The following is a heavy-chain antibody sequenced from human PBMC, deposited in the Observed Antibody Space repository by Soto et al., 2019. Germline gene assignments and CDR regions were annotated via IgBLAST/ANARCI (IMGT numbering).Heavy chain of an antibody. CDR1: GGSFSGYY. V-gene: IGHV4-34*01. CDR3: ALGYCSSTSCYPGIYDAFDI. CDR2: INHSGST. D-gene: IGHD2-2*01. Sequence: QVQLQQWGAGLLKPSETLSLTCAVYGGSFSGYYWSWIRQPPGKGLEWIGEINHSGSTNYNPSLKCRVTISVDASKNQFSLKLSSVTAADTAVYYCALGYCSSTSCYPGIYDAFDIWGQGTMVTVSS. J-gene: IGHJ3*02.